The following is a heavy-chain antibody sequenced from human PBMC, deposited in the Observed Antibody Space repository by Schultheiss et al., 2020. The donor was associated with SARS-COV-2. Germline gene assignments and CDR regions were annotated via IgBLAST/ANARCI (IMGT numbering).Heavy chain of an antibody. J-gene: IGHJ6*02. CDR2: IWYDGSNE. CDR1: GFTFSSYW. Sequence: GGSLRLSCAASGFTFSSYWMSWVRQAPGKGLEWVAVIWYDGSNEYYADSVKGRFTISRDNAKNSLYLQMNSLRAEDTAVYYCARDGWTVTSPFSYYYYGMDVWGQGTTVTVSS. CDR3: ARDGWTVTSPFSYYYYGMDV. V-gene: IGHV3-33*08. D-gene: IGHD4-11*01.